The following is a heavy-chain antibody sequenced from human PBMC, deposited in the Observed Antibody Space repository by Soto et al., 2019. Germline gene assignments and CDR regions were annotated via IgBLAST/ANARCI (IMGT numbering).Heavy chain of an antibody. J-gene: IGHJ4*02. D-gene: IGHD3-9*01. CDR1: GFTFSSYA. V-gene: IGHV3-23*01. CDR2: ISGSGGST. CDR3: AKSVGRVLTGYYDGGVSDY. Sequence: GGSLRLSCAASGFTFSSYAMSWVRQAPGKGLEWVSAISGSGGSTYYADSVKGRFTISRDNSKNTLYLQMNSLRAEDTAVYYCAKSVGRVLTGYYDGGVSDYWGQGTLVTVSS.